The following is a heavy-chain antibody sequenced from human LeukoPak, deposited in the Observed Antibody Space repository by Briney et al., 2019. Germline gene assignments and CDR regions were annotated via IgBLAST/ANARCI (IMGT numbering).Heavy chain of an antibody. V-gene: IGHV1-58*02. J-gene: IGHJ6*03. CDR1: GFTFTSSA. CDR2: IVVGSGNT. D-gene: IGHD3-9*01. Sequence: SVKVSCKASGFTFTSSAMQWVRQARGQRLEWIGWIVVGSGNTNYAQKFQERVTITRDMSTSTAYMELSSLRSEDTAVYYCAADSGYFDWLARQDESYYMDVWGKGTTVTVSS. CDR3: AADSGYFDWLARQDESYYMDV.